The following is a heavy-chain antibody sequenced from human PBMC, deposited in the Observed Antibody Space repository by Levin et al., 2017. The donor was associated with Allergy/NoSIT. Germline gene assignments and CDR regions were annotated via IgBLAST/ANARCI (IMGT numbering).Heavy chain of an antibody. CDR1: GGSIASGGYY. J-gene: IGHJ4*02. D-gene: IGHD4-17*01. V-gene: IGHV4-31*03. CDR3: ARVGRTTVTTYFDY. Sequence: SETLSLTCTVSGGSIASGGYYWSWIRQHPGKGLEWIGYIYYTGSTYYNPSLKSRVTISVDTSKNQFSLKLGSVTAADTAVYYCARVGRTTVTTYFDYWGQGTLVTVSS. CDR2: IYYTGST.